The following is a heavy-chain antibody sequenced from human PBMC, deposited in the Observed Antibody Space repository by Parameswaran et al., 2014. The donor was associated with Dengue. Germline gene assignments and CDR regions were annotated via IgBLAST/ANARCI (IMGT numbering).Heavy chain of an antibody. D-gene: IGHD3-10*01. Sequence: WVRQAPGQGLEWMGIINPSGGGTSYAQKFQGRVTMTRDTSTSTVYMELSSLRSGDTAVYYCARSYGSGSYRAFDIWGQGTMVTVSS. J-gene: IGHJ3*02. V-gene: IGHV1-46*01. CDR3: ARSYGSGSYRAFDI. CDR2: INPSGGGT.